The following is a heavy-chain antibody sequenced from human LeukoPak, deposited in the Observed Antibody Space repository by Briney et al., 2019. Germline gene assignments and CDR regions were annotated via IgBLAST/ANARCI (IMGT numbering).Heavy chain of an antibody. D-gene: IGHD3-10*01. V-gene: IGHV3-23*01. CDR3: AKGLRTGVGPYKGYHYYMDV. Sequence: PGGSLRLSCTASGFTFSSYAMSWVCQAPGKGLKWVSTINDNGAGTYYADSVKGRFTISRDNSYNTMSLQMNSLRDEDAGVYYCAKGLRTGVGPYKGYHYYMDVWGKGATVTVSS. CDR1: GFTFSSYA. J-gene: IGHJ6*03. CDR2: INDNGAGT.